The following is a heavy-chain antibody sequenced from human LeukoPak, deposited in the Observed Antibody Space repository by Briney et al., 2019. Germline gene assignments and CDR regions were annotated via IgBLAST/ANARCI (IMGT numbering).Heavy chain of an antibody. CDR3: AREGGYHDSSGYSLL. CDR2: IYYSGST. D-gene: IGHD3-22*01. V-gene: IGHV4-31*03. J-gene: IGHJ3*01. Sequence: SETLSLTCTVSGGSISSGGYYWSWIRQHPGKGLEWIGYIYYSGSTYYNPSLKSRVTISVDTSKNQFSLKLSSVTAADTAVYYCAREGGYHDSSGYSLLWGQGTMVTVSS. CDR1: GGSISSGGYY.